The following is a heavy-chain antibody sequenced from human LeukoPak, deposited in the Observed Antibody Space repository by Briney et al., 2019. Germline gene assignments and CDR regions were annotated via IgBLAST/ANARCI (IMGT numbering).Heavy chain of an antibody. CDR3: ARWAYRYGTIDDY. D-gene: IGHD5-18*01. CDR2: IYYSGNT. J-gene: IGHJ4*02. Sequence: PSETLSLTCTVSGGSISTGSYYWGWIRQPPGKGLEWIGSIYYSGNTYFNPSLKSRGTISVDTSKNQFSLKLSSVTAADTAVYYCARWAYRYGTIDDYWGQGTLVTVSS. CDR1: GGSISTGSYY. V-gene: IGHV4-39*01.